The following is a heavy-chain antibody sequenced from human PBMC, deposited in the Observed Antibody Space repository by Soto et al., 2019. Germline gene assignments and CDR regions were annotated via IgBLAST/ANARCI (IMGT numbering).Heavy chain of an antibody. CDR3: ARQFVSCSWYDYYYYYGMDV. D-gene: IGHD6-13*01. CDR2: IYYSGST. V-gene: IGHV4-39*01. Sequence: SETLSLTCTVSGDSITSNSYFWSWIRQPPGKGLEWIGSIYYSGSTYYNPSLKSRVTISVDTSKNQFSLKLSSVTAADTAVYYCARQFVSCSWYDYYYYYGMDVWGQGTTVTGSS. J-gene: IGHJ6*02. CDR1: GDSITSNSYF.